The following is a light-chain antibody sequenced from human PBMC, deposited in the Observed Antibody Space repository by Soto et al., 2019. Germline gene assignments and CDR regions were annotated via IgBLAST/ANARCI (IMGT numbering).Light chain of an antibody. J-gene: IGKJ1*01. V-gene: IGKV1-39*01. Sequence: DIQMTQSPSSLSASVGDRVTITCRASQSISNYLNWYQQKPGKAPKLLIYDASSLQSGVPSMFSGIGSGTEFTLTISSLQPEDFATYYCQQRHRTWWTFGQWNKVEIK. CDR1: QSISNY. CDR3: QQRHRTWWT. CDR2: DAS.